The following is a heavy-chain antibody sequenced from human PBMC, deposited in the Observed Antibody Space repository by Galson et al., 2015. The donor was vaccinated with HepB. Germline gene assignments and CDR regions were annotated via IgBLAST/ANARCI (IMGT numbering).Heavy chain of an antibody. CDR2: LYCHDDK. Sequence: PALVKPTQTLTLTCTFSGFSLSTRGVGVGWVRQPPGKALEWLQLLYCHDDKRYSSSLQSQLTVTPDTYHSHGGVTMTNMDPVDTATYYCAHRMKGGGNAGYFQHWGQGTLVIVSS. J-gene: IGHJ1*01. CDR1: GFSLSTRGVG. V-gene: IGHV2-5*01. CDR3: AHRMKGGGNAGYFQH. D-gene: IGHD4-23*01.